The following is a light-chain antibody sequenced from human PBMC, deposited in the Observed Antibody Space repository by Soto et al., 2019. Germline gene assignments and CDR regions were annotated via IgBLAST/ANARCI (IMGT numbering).Light chain of an antibody. V-gene: IGLV2-14*01. J-gene: IGLJ2*01. CDR3: SSYTSSSTEV. CDR2: EVS. Sequence: QSALTQPASVSGSPGQSITISCTGTSSDVGGYNYVSWYQQHPGKAPKLMIYEVSNRPSGVSNRFSGSKSGNTASLTLSGPQAEDEADYYCSSYTSSSTEVFGGGTKLTVL. CDR1: SSDVGGYNY.